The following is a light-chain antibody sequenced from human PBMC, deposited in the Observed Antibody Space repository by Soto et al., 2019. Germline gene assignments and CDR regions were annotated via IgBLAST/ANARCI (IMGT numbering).Light chain of an antibody. Sequence: EVTQSPSSLSASVGYRVMMSFWPSQSVSRSLNWYQQKAGQAPKLLIYAASTLHSGVPSRFSGSGSGTEFTLTITSLQPEDFATYYCQQNAITPPWTFGQGAKVDIK. CDR2: AAS. V-gene: IGKV1-39*01. CDR1: QSVSRS. J-gene: IGKJ1*01. CDR3: QQNAITPPWT.